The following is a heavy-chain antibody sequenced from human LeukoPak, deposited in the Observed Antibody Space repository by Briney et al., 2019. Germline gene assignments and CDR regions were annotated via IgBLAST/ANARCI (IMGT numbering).Heavy chain of an antibody. D-gene: IGHD2-15*01. Sequence: SETLSLTCNVSGGSISSYFWTWIRQPPGKRLEWIGNTHYSGSTNYNPSLKGRVSMSLDTSKNGFSLELTSVTAADTAVYYCATSVGYHGSKNAFDVWGLGTMVTVSS. CDR3: ATSVGYHGSKNAFDV. J-gene: IGHJ3*01. CDR2: THYSGST. V-gene: IGHV4-59*08. CDR1: GGSISSYF.